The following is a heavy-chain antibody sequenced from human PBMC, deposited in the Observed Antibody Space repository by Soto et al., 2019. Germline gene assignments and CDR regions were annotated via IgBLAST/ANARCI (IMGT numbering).Heavy chain of an antibody. D-gene: IGHD2-8*01. CDR3: ARRERSYGLYHFDY. V-gene: IGHV3-20*04. CDR2: IHWNGGGT. J-gene: IGHJ4*02. Sequence: GGSLRLSCAASGFTFDDYGMGWVRQAPGKGLEWVSAIHWNGGGTGYVDSVKGRFTISRDNAKNSLYLEMNSLRAEDTALYYCARRERSYGLYHFDYWGQG. CDR1: GFTFDDYG.